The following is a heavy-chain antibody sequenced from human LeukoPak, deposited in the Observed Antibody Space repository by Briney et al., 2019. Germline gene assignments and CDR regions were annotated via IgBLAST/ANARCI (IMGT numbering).Heavy chain of an antibody. CDR1: GFTFSSYG. J-gene: IGHJ4*02. CDR2: ISGSGDTK. V-gene: IGHV3-23*01. Sequence: GGSLRLSCAASGFTFSSYGMSWVRQAPGKGLEWVSGISGSGDTKYYADSVKGRFTISRDNSKNTLYLQMNSLRAEDTAVYFCAKTHASSVFLFDYWGQGTLVTGSS. D-gene: IGHD6-6*01. CDR3: AKTHASSVFLFDY.